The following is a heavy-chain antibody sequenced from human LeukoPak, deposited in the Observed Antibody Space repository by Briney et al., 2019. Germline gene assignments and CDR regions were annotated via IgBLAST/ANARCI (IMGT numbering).Heavy chain of an antibody. Sequence: GGSLRLSCVASGFTFSNYAMSWVRRAPGKGLEWFSTVSDKGDATAHADSVKGRFTISRDNAKNTLSLLMNILRAEDTAVYYCARVGPLATRSAGHYYFDLWGRGTLVTVSS. CDR2: VSDKGDAT. CDR1: GFTFSNYA. J-gene: IGHJ2*01. CDR3: ARVGPLATRSAGHYYFDL. D-gene: IGHD3-10*01. V-gene: IGHV3-23*01.